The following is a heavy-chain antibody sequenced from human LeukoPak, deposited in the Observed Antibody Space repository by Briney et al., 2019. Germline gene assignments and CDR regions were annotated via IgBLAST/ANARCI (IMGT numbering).Heavy chain of an antibody. CDR3: ARDATYYYDSSGYYFDY. CDR2: IYTSGST. J-gene: IGHJ4*02. Sequence: PSETLSLTCTVSGGSISSYYWSWIRQPAGKGLEWIGRIYTSGSTNYNPSLKSRVTMSVDTSKNQFSLKLSSVTAADTAVYYCARDATYYYDSSGYYFDYWGRGTLVTVSS. V-gene: IGHV4-4*07. D-gene: IGHD3-22*01. CDR1: GGSISSYY.